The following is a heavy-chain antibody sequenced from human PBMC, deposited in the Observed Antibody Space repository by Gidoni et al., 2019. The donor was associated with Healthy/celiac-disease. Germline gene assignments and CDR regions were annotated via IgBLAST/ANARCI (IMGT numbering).Heavy chain of an antibody. CDR2: ISSSGSTI. CDR1: GFTSSSYS. Sequence: EVQLVESGGGLVKPGGSLRLSCAASGFTSSSYSMNWVRQAPGKGLEWVSSISSSGSTIYYADSVKGRFTISRDNAKNSLYLQMNSLRAEDTAVYYCASLIGSMVRGVVDAFDIWGQGTMVTVSS. D-gene: IGHD3-10*01. J-gene: IGHJ3*02. V-gene: IGHV3-21*01. CDR3: ASLIGSMVRGVVDAFDI.